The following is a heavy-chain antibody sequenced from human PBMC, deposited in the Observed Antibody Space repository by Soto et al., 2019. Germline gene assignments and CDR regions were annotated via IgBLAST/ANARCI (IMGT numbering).Heavy chain of an antibody. Sequence: LSLTCAVSGGSISSGGYYWSWIRQHPGKGLEWIGYIYYSGSTYYNPSLKSRVTISVDTSKNQFSLKLSSVTAADTAVYYCAAEVGFGPLFDYWGQGTLVTVSS. CDR1: GGSISSGGYY. D-gene: IGHD3-3*01. CDR2: IYYSGST. CDR3: AAEVGFGPLFDY. V-gene: IGHV4-31*11. J-gene: IGHJ4*02.